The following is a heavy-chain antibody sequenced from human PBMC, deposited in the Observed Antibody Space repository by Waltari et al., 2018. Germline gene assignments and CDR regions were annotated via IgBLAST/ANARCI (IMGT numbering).Heavy chain of an antibody. CDR2: IDNNAST. CDR1: GYSISSGDY. V-gene: IGHV4-38-2*01. CDR3: GATDRMMATPVKRTFGH. D-gene: IGHD3-10*01. Sequence: QVQLQESGPGLVKPSETLALICAVSGYSISSGDYWGWIRQPPGKGLEWFGSIDNNASTNENSAIISGIIISSDDTKTDITLMEMRRLTAETTALYFGATDRMMATPVKRTFGHWGQGTLVTVSS. J-gene: IGHJ5*02.